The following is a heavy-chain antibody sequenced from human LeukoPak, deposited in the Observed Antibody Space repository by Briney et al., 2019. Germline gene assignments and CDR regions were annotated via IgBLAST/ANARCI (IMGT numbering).Heavy chain of an antibody. CDR2: IYYSGST. V-gene: IGHV4-31*03. Sequence: PSETLSLTCTVSGGSISSGGYYWSWIRQHPGKGLEWIGYIYYSGSTYYNPSLKSRVTISVDTSKNQFSLKLSSVTAADTAVYYCAGNYDSSGFFGYWGQGTLVTVSS. D-gene: IGHD3-22*01. CDR1: GGSISSGGYY. CDR3: AGNYDSSGFFGY. J-gene: IGHJ4*02.